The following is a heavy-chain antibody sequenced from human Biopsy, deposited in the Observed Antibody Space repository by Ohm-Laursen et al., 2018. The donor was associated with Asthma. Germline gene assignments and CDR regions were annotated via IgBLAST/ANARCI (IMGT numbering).Heavy chain of an antibody. CDR3: AKEVFPGWELRWGPDS. D-gene: IGHD4-23*01. Sequence: SLRLSCAASGFTFSSYAMSWVRQAPGKGLDWVAVISFDGTNRNYTDSVKGRFTISRDNSRNTLHLEMNSLRAEDTAVYFCAKEVFPGWELRWGPDSWGQGTLVTVSS. CDR1: GFTFSSYA. CDR2: ISFDGTNR. V-gene: IGHV3-30*18. J-gene: IGHJ4*02.